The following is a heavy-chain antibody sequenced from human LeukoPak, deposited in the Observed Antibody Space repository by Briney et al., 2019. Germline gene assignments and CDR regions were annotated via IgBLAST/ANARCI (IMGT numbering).Heavy chain of an antibody. CDR3: ARVGEGYSPNHDAFDI. V-gene: IGHV1-2*02. CDR1: GYTFTGYY. Sequence: ASVKVSCKASGYTFTGYYMHWVRQAPGQGLEWMGWINPNSGGTNYAQKFQGRVTMTRDTSISTAYMELSRLRSDDTAVYYCARVGEGYSPNHDAFDIWGQGTMVTVSS. J-gene: IGHJ3*02. D-gene: IGHD5-24*01. CDR2: INPNSGGT.